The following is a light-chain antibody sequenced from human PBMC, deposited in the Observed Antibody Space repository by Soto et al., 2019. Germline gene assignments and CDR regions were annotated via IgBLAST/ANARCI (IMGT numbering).Light chain of an antibody. Sequence: ELVFTQSPVTLSLSPGERSTLSCMASQSVSSYLAWYQQKPGQAPRLLIYDASNRATGIPDRFSGSGYGTDFTLTITTLQPEDVGIYYCQQCHATPLTVGQVTRLEIK. CDR3: QQCHATPLT. CDR2: DAS. CDR1: QSVSSY. J-gene: IGKJ5*01. V-gene: IGKV3-11*01.